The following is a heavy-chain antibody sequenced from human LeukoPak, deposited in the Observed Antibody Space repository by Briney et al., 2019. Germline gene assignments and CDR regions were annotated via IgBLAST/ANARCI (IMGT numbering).Heavy chain of an antibody. V-gene: IGHV4-61*01. D-gene: IGHD2-2*02. CDR1: GGSFNSGSYY. Sequence: SETLSLTCTVSGGSFNSGSYYWSWIRQPPGKGLEWIGYIYYSGSTNYNPSLKSRVTISLDTSKNQFSLKLSSVTAADTAVYYCASLYCSRTSCYMDPWGQGTLVTVSS. CDR3: ASLYCSRTSCYMDP. CDR2: IYYSGST. J-gene: IGHJ5*02.